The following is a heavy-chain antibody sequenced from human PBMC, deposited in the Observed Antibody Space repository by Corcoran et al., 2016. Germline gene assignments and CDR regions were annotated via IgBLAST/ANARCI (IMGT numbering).Heavy chain of an antibody. V-gene: IGHV1-69*06. CDR1: GGTFSSYA. Sequence: QVQLVQSGAEVKKPGSSVKVSCKASGGTFSSYAISWVRQAPGQGLEWMGGIIPIFGTANYAQKFQGRVTITADKSTSTAYMEVSSLRSEDTAVYDWAVGYRGPPPQLDYGGQGTLVTVSS. J-gene: IGHJ4*02. D-gene: IGHD5-18*01. CDR2: IIPIFGTA. CDR3: AVGYRGPPPQLDY.